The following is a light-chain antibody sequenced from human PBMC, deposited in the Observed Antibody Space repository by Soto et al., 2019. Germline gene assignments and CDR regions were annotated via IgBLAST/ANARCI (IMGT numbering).Light chain of an antibody. CDR2: GAS. Sequence: EIVLTQSPGTLSMSPGDRVTLSCRASQAVSNNFLAWYQHKPAKAPRLVIYGASSRPTGIPDRFSGSGSGTEFTLTISRLEPEDFAAYYCQQGGGSLLTFGEGTKVEIK. CDR1: QAVSNNF. J-gene: IGKJ1*01. CDR3: QQGGGSLLT. V-gene: IGKV3-20*01.